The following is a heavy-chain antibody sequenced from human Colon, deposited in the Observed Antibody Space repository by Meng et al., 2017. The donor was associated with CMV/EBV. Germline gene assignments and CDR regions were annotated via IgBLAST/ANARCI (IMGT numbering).Heavy chain of an antibody. Sequence: GESLKISCATSESVVSSNYISWVRQAPGKGLEWVSLFYSGGSTYYAASVKGRLTISRDISKNTLYLQMNSLRTEDTGVYYCASLPLIMIFGGKPRYMDVWGQGTTVTVSS. D-gene: IGHD3/OR15-3a*01. J-gene: IGHJ6*02. CDR2: FYSGGST. CDR3: ASLPLIMIFGGKPRYMDV. CDR1: ESVVSSNY. V-gene: IGHV3-66*02.